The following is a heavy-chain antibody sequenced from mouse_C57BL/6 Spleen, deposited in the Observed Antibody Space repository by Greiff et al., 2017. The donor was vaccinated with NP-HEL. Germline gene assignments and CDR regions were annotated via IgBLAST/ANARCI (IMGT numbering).Heavy chain of an antibody. CDR3: ARSNWDAMDY. J-gene: IGHJ4*01. CDR1: GYAFSSSW. Sequence: VQLQQSGPELVKPGASVKISCKASGYAFSSSWMNWVKQRPGKGLEWIGRIYPGDGDTNYNGKFKGKATLTADKSSSTAYMQLSSLTSEDSAVYFCARSNWDAMDYWGQGTSVTVSS. V-gene: IGHV1-82*01. D-gene: IGHD4-1*02. CDR2: IYPGDGDT.